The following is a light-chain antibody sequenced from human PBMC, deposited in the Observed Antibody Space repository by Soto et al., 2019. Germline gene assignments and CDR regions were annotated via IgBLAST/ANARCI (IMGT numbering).Light chain of an antibody. Sequence: DIQMTQSASAMSASVGDRVTSTFRASQGINNYLVWFQQKPGKVPKRLIYAASSLQSGVPSRFSGSGSGTEFTLTISSLQPEDSATYYCLQHNSYPWTFGRGTKVDIK. CDR1: QGINNY. J-gene: IGKJ1*01. CDR2: AAS. CDR3: LQHNSYPWT. V-gene: IGKV1-17*03.